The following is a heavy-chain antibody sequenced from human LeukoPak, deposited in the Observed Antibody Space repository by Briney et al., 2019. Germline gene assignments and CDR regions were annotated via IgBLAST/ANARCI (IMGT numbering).Heavy chain of an antibody. CDR3: TTSLTRGYSYGLMLVDYFDY. J-gene: IGHJ4*02. CDR1: GFTFSNAW. Sequence: GSLRLSCAASGFTFSNAWMSWVRQAPGKGLEWVGRIKSKTDGGTTDYAAPVKGRFTISRDDSKNTLYLQMNSLKTEDTAVYYCTTSLTRGYSYGLMLVDYFDYWGQGTLVTVSS. D-gene: IGHD5-18*01. CDR2: IKSKTDGGTT. V-gene: IGHV3-15*01.